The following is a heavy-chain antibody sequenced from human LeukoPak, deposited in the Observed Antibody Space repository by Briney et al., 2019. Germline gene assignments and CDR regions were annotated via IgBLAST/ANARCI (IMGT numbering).Heavy chain of an antibody. CDR1: GGSIGIYY. V-gene: IGHV4-4*07. Sequence: KPSETLSLTCTVSGGSIGIYYWSWIRQPAGKGLEWIGRIYTNGGTNYNPSLKGRVTMSVDTSKNQFPLKLSSVTAADTAVYYCARAAGGYNYGPFDYWGQGTLVTVSS. D-gene: IGHD5-18*01. CDR2: IYTNGGT. CDR3: ARAAGGYNYGPFDY. J-gene: IGHJ4*02.